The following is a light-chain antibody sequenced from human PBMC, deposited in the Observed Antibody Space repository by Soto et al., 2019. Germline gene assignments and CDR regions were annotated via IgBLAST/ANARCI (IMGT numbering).Light chain of an antibody. V-gene: IGKV2-30*01. CDR3: MQGTHWPPIT. J-gene: IGKJ5*01. CDR2: KVS. CDR1: QSLLDSDDGNTY. Sequence: DIVMTQTPLSLTVTPGEPASISCRSSQSLLDSDDGNTYLSWFQQRPGQSPRRLIYKVSNRDSGVPDRFSGSGSGTDFTLKISRVEAEDVGVYYCMQGTHWPPITFGQGTRLEIK.